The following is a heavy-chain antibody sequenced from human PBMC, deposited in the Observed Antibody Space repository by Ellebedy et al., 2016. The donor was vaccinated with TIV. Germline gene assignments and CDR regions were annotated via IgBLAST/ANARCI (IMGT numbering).Heavy chain of an antibody. CDR1: GSTFTSYG. J-gene: IGHJ4*02. D-gene: IGHD5/OR15-5a*01. V-gene: IGHV1-18*01. CDR3: ARDMVQGMVSRYLWFDY. CDR2: ISPYTGNV. Sequence: ASVKVSCKASGSTFTSYGISWVRQAPGQGLQWMGWISPYTGNVNYGQRFQGRVTITTDTSPSTAYMELRSLRSDDTAMYYCARDMVQGMVSRYLWFDYWGQGTLVTVSS.